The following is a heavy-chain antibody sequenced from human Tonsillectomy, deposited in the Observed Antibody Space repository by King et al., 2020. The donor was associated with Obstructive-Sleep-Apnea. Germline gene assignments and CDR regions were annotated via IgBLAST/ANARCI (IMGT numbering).Heavy chain of an antibody. V-gene: IGHV4-59*01. Sequence: VQLQESGPGLVKPSETLSLTCTVSGGSIFGYYWTWIRQPPGKGLEWIGFIHYGGNSNHNPSLKSRVTISVDTSKNQFSMKLTSVTAADAAVYYCARNRVDYSGSGSYYYGMDVWGQGTTVTVSS. J-gene: IGHJ6*02. CDR3: ARNRVDYSGSGSYYYGMDV. CDR1: GGSIFGYY. D-gene: IGHD3-10*01. CDR2: IHYGGNS.